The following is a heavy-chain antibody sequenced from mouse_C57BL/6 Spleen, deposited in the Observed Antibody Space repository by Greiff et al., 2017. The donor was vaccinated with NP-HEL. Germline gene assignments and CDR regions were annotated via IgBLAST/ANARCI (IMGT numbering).Heavy chain of an antibody. V-gene: IGHV5-9-1*02. J-gene: IGHJ4*01. CDR1: GFTFSSYA. D-gene: IGHD3-2*02. CDR3: TRDSSGTGDAMDY. CDR2: ISSGGDYI. Sequence: EVKVVESGEGLVKPGGSLKLSCAASGFTFSSYAMSWVRQTPEKRLEWVAYISSGGDYIYYADTVKGRFTISRDNARNTLYLQMSSLKSEDTAMYYCTRDSSGTGDAMDYWGQGTSVTVSS.